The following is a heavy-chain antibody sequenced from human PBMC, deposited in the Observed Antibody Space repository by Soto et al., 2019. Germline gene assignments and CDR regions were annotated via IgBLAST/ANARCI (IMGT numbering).Heavy chain of an antibody. CDR3: ARLLWFGESTGMDV. V-gene: IGHV3-7*02. CDR2: IIQDGSQK. Sequence: PGGSLRLSCAASGFTFSSYWMSWVRQAPGKGLEWVANIIQDGSQKYYVDSVKGRFTISRDNAKNSLYLQMNSLRAEDTAVYYCARLLWFGESTGMDVWGQGTTVTVSS. J-gene: IGHJ6*02. CDR1: GFTFSSYW. D-gene: IGHD3-10*01.